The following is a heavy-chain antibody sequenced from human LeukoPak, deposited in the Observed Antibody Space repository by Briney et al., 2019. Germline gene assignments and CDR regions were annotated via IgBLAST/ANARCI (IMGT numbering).Heavy chain of an antibody. V-gene: IGHV3-30*02. CDR1: GFTFRSYG. CDR3: AKAHSSSNYYYMDV. Sequence: TGGSLRLSCAASGFTFRSYGMHWVRQAPGKGLEWVAFIRYDGSNKYYADSVKGRFTISRDNSKNTLYLQMNSLRAEDTAVYYCAKAHSSSNYYYMDVWGKGTTVTISS. CDR2: IRYDGSNK. J-gene: IGHJ6*03. D-gene: IGHD6-19*01.